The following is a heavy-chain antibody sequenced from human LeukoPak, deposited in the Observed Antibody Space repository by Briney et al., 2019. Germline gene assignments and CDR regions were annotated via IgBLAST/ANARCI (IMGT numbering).Heavy chain of an antibody. CDR2: IYYSGST. J-gene: IGHJ4*02. D-gene: IGHD3-16*01. CDR1: GGSISSRSYY. Sequence: PSETLSLTCTVSGGSISSRSYYWGWIRQPPGKGLEWIGSIYYSGSTYYNPSLQSRVTISVDTSKNQFSLKLNSVTAADTAVYYCARGLTSYFDYWGQGTLVTVSS. CDR3: ARGLTSYFDY. V-gene: IGHV4-39*01.